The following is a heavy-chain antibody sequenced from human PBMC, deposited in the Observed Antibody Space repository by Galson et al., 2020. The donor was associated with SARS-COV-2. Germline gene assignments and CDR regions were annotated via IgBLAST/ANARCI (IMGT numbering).Heavy chain of an antibody. D-gene: IGHD5-12*01. CDR1: GFTFSSYA. V-gene: IGHV3-30*04. Sequence: GGSLRLSCAASGFTFSSYAMHWVRQAPGKGLEWVAVISYDGSNKYYADSVKGRFTISRDNSKNTLYLQMNSLRAEDTAVYYCARADGYGTPFDYWGQGTLVTVSS. J-gene: IGHJ4*02. CDR3: ARADGYGTPFDY. CDR2: ISYDGSNK.